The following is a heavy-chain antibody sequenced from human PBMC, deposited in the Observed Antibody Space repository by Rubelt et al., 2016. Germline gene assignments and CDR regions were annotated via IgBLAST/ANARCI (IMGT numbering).Heavy chain of an antibody. J-gene: IGHJ4*02. V-gene: IGHV3-15*07. Sequence: EVQLVESGGGLVKPGGSLRLSCAASGFTFSNAWMNWVRQAPGKGLEWVGRIKSKTDGGTTDYAAPVKGRFTISRDDSNNTVYLQMNSLKIEDTAVYYCATEVVSSWERPFDSWGQGALVTVSS. D-gene: IGHD6-13*01. CDR3: ATEVVSSWERPFDS. CDR2: IKSKTDGGTT. CDR1: GFTFSNAW.